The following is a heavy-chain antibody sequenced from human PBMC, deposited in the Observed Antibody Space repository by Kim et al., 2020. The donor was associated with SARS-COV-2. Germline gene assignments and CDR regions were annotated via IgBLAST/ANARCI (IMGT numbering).Heavy chain of an antibody. V-gene: IGHV4-31*03. D-gene: IGHD5-18*01. Sequence: SETLSLTCTVSGGSISSGGYYWSWIRQHPGKGLEWIGYIYYSGSTYYNPSLKSRVTISVDTSKNQFSLKLSSVTAADTAVYYCARDDRRGYSYGSFDYWGQGTLVTVSS. CDR2: IYYSGST. J-gene: IGHJ4*02. CDR1: GGSISSGGYY. CDR3: ARDDRRGYSYGSFDY.